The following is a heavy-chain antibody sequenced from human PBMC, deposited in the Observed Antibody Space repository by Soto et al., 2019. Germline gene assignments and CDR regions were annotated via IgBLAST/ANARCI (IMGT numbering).Heavy chain of an antibody. CDR2: ISYDGSNK. CDR1: GFTFSNYG. D-gene: IGHD3-10*01. CDR3: RVQWFGESPADGEAFDI. J-gene: IGHJ3*02. V-gene: IGHV3-30*03. Sequence: QVQLVESGGGVVQPGRSLRLSCAGSGFTFSNYGMHWVSQAPGKGLEWVAGISYDGSNKYYADYVKGRFTISRDNSRNTLYLQMNSLRAEDTAVYYVRVQWFGESPADGEAFDIWGKGTMVTVS.